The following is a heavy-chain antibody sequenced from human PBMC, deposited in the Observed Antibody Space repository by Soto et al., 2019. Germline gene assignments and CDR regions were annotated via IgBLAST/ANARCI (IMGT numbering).Heavy chain of an antibody. CDR2: ISGSGSAT. D-gene: IGHD1-26*01. CDR3: AKDIQGGSNLPPHKHGMDV. J-gene: IGHJ6*02. V-gene: IGHV3-23*01. Sequence: PGGSLRLSCAASGFTFTSFAVSWVRQAPGKGLEWVSAISGSGSATYYADSVKGRFTISRDNSKNALYLHMISLTAEDTALYFCAKDIQGGSNLPPHKHGMDVWGQGTTVTVSS. CDR1: GFTFTSFA.